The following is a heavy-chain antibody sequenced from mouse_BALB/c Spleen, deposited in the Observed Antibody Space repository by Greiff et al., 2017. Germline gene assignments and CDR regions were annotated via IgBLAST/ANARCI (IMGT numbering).Heavy chain of an antibody. J-gene: IGHJ3*01. CDR2: IWSGGST. D-gene: IGHD1-1*01. V-gene: IGHV2-2*02. CDR3: ARTGFITTVVAPFAY. CDR1: GFSLTSYG. Sequence: QVQLQQSGPGLVQPSQSLSITCTVSGFSLTSYGVHWVRQSPGKGLEWLGVIWSGGSTDYNAAFISRLSISKDNSKSQVFFKMNSLQANDTAIYYCARTGFITTVVAPFAYWGQGTLVTVSA.